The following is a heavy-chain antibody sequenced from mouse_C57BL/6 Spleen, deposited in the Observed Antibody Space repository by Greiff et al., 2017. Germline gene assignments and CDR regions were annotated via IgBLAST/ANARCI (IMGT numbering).Heavy chain of an antibody. CDR1: GYTFTSYW. CDR2: IYPGSGST. V-gene: IGHV1-55*01. Sequence: QVQLQQPGAELVKPGASVKMSCKASGYTFTSYWIPWVKQRPGQGLEWIGDIYPGSGSTNYNEKFKSKATLTVDTSSSTAYMQLSSLTSEDSAVYDCARITTVVASFDYWGQGTTLTVSS. J-gene: IGHJ2*01. D-gene: IGHD1-1*01. CDR3: ARITTVVASFDY.